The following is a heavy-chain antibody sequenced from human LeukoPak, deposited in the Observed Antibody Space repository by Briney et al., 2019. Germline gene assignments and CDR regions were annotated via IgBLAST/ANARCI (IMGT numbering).Heavy chain of an antibody. D-gene: IGHD5-12*01. CDR3: ARESHIVATTYFDY. CDR2: INPNSGGT. Sequence: ASVKVSCKASGYTFTGYYMHWVRQAPGQGLEWMGWINPNSGGTNYAQQFQGWVTMTRDTSISTAYMELSRLRSDDTAVYYCARESHIVATTYFDYWGQGTLVTVSS. CDR1: GYTFTGYY. J-gene: IGHJ4*02. V-gene: IGHV1-2*04.